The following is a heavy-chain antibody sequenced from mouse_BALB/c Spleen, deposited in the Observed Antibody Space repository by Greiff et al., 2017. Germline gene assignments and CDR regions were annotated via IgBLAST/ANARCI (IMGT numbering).Heavy chain of an antibody. CDR3: ARGRNYAMDY. V-gene: IGHV5-12-1*01. J-gene: IGHJ4*01. CDR2: ISSGGGST. Sequence: EVKVVESGGGLVKPGGSLKLSCAASGFAFSSYDMSWVRQTPEKRLEWVAYISSGGGSTYYPDTVKGRFTISRDNAKNTLYLQMSSLKSEDTAMYYCARGRNYAMDYWGQGTSVTVSS. CDR1: GFAFSSYD.